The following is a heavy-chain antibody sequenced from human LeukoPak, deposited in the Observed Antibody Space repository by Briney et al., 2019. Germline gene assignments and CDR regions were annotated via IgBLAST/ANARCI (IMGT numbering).Heavy chain of an antibody. CDR3: ATSPVYSYGHPYYFDY. D-gene: IGHD5-18*01. Sequence: GGSLRLSCAGSGFTFSSYSMNWVRQAPGKGLEWVSCISSSSSYIYYADSVKGRFTISRDNAKNSLYLQMNSLRAEDTAVYYCATSPVYSYGHPYYFDYWGQGTLVTVSS. J-gene: IGHJ4*02. V-gene: IGHV3-21*01. CDR2: ISSSSSYI. CDR1: GFTFSSYS.